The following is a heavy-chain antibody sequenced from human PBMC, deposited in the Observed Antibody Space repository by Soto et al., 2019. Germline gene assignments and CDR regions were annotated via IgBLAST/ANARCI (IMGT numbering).Heavy chain of an antibody. V-gene: IGHV4-59*01. D-gene: IGHD3-16*02. Sequence: TSETLCLTCTVSGGSISSYYWSWIRQTPGKGLEWIGYIYYSGSTNYNPSLKSRVTISVDTSKNQFPLKLSPVTAADTAVFYCAKGIRSYRYPFAYWGQGTLVTGSS. CDR2: IYYSGST. CDR1: GGSISSYY. J-gene: IGHJ4*02. CDR3: AKGIRSYRYPFAY.